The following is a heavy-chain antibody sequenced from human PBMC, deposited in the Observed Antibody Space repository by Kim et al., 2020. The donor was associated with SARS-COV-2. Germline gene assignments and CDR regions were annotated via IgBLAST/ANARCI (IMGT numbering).Heavy chain of an antibody. CDR1: GGSIRSSSSY. D-gene: IGHD4-17*01. J-gene: IGHJ3*02. V-gene: IGHV4-39*01. CDR2: TYYSGST. CDR3: ARHRSTVHDGLDM. Sequence: SETLSLTCTVSGGSIRSSSSYWGWIRQTQGKGLEWIGSTYYSGSTNNNPTLKSRLTIFIDTLKNRFTRKLSSVTAADTALCYWARHRSTVHDGLDMWGQGTMVTVSA.